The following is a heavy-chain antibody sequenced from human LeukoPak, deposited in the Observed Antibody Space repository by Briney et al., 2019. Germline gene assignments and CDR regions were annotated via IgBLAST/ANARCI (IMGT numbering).Heavy chain of an antibody. CDR1: GGSISSYY. J-gene: IGHJ3*02. CDR2: IYTSGST. D-gene: IGHD3-3*01. V-gene: IGHV4-4*07. Sequence: SGTLSLTCTVSGGSISSYYWSWIRQPAGKGLEWIGRIYTSGSTNYNPSLKSRVTMSVDTSKNQFSLKLSSVTAADTAVYYCARDPALDLRFLEWLPRAGAFDIWGQGTMVTVSS. CDR3: ARDPALDLRFLEWLPRAGAFDI.